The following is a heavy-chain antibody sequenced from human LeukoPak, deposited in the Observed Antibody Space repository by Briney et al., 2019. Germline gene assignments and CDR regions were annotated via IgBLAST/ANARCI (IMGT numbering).Heavy chain of an antibody. D-gene: IGHD1-14*01. CDR3: ARVPRAPTTSPFDY. J-gene: IGHJ4*02. Sequence: SETLSLTCAVYGGSFSGYYWSWIRQPPGKGLEWIGEINHSGSTIYNPSLKTRATISVDTSKNQFSLNLSSVTAADTAVYYCARVPRAPTTSPFDYWGQGTLVTVSS. V-gene: IGHV4-34*01. CDR1: GGSFSGYY. CDR2: INHSGST.